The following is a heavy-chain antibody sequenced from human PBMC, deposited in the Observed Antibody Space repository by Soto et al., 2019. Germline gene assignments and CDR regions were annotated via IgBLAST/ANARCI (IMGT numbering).Heavy chain of an antibody. CDR2: IHYSGFPYYT. V-gene: IGHV4-31*01. J-gene: IGHJ4*02. Sequence: QVQLQESGPGLVKPSQTLSLTCTVSGGSISSGGYYWSWIRQHPGKGLEWIGYIHYSGFPYYTYYNPSLKSPVTILVDTSKNQFSLKLSSVTAADTAVYYCARTPLLWGQGTLVTVSS. CDR1: GGSISSGGYY. CDR3: ARTPLL.